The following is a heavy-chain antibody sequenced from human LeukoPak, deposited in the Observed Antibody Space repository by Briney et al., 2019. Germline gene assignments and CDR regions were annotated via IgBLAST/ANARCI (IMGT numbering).Heavy chain of an antibody. CDR3: ARDSGSSGWRKKNYYYYYYMDV. Sequence: ASVKVSCKASGYTFTSYGISWVRQAPGQGLEWMGWISAYNGNTNYAQKLQGRVTMTTDTSTSTAYMELRSLRSDDTAVYYCARDSGSSGWRKKNYYYYYYMDVWGKGTTVTVSS. CDR2: ISAYNGNT. J-gene: IGHJ6*03. D-gene: IGHD6-19*01. V-gene: IGHV1-18*01. CDR1: GYTFTSYG.